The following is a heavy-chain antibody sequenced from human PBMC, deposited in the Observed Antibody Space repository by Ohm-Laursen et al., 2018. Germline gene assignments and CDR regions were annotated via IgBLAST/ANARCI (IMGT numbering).Heavy chain of an antibody. CDR1: GGSISSGGYY. V-gene: IGHV4-31*03. J-gene: IGHJ4*02. CDR2: IYYSGST. Sequence: TLSLTCTVSGGSISSGGYYWSWIRQHPGKGLEWIGYIYYSGSTYYNPSLKSRVTISVDTSKNQFSLKLSSVTAADTAVYYCARGLTDIVVVPAAMGFDYWGQGTLVTVSS. D-gene: IGHD2-2*01. CDR3: ARGLTDIVVVPAAMGFDY.